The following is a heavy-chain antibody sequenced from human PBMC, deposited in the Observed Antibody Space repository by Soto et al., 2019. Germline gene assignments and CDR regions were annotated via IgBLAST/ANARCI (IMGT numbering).Heavy chain of an antibody. D-gene: IGHD3-22*01. CDR2: ISAYNGNT. Sequence: ASVKVSCKASGYTFTSYGISWVRQAPGQGLEWMGWISAYNGNTNYAQKLQGRVTMTTDASTSTAYMELRSLRSDDTAVYYCARDYITMIVVATNWFDPWGQGTLVTVSS. J-gene: IGHJ5*02. CDR3: ARDYITMIVVATNWFDP. CDR1: GYTFTSYG. V-gene: IGHV1-18*01.